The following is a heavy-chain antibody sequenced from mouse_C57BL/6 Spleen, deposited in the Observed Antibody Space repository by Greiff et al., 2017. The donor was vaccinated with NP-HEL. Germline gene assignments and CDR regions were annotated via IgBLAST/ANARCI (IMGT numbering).Heavy chain of an antibody. CDR3: ARKKGIYGSSPYYYAMDY. CDR1: GFSLTSYA. Sequence: QVQLQQSGPGRVAPSQSLSITCTVSGFSLTSYAISWVRQPPGKGLEWLGVIWTGGGTNYNSALKSRLSISKDNSKSQVFLKMNSLQTDDTARYYCARKKGIYGSSPYYYAMDYWGQGTSVTVSS. CDR2: IWTGGGT. V-gene: IGHV2-9-1*01. D-gene: IGHD1-1*01. J-gene: IGHJ4*01.